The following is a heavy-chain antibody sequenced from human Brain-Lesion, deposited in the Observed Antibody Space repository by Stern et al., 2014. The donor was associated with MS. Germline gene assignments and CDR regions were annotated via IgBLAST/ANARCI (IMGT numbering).Heavy chain of an antibody. CDR1: GYIFTGYS. CDR2: VKPDTGST. D-gene: IGHD3-3*01. Sequence: QLVQSGAEVKKPGASVKVSCKTSGYIFTGYSIHWVRQAPGQGLEWMAWVKPDTGSTKYAPTVQGRVTLTRDTSITNTSERMSSLTSDDTAVYYCARDQRGITIFGVVTDYYYLGMDVWGQGTTVTVSS. J-gene: IGHJ6*02. CDR3: ARDQRGITIFGVVTDYYYLGMDV. V-gene: IGHV1-2*02.